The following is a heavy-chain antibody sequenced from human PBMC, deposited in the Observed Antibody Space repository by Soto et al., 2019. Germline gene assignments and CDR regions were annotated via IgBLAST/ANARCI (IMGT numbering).Heavy chain of an antibody. Sequence: GASVKVSCKASGYTFTSYGISWVRQAPGQGLEWMGWISAYNGNTNYAQKLQGRVTMTTDTSTSTAYMELRSLRSDDTAVYYCAREVYDFWSGYLSDYWGQGTLVTVSS. J-gene: IGHJ4*02. CDR1: GYTFTSYG. CDR2: ISAYNGNT. V-gene: IGHV1-18*01. CDR3: AREVYDFWSGYLSDY. D-gene: IGHD3-3*01.